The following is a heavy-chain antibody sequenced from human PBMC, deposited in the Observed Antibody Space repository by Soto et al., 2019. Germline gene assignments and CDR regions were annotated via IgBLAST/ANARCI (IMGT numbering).Heavy chain of an antibody. CDR1: GFTFTNDA. Sequence: PGGSLRLSCAASGFTFTNDAMSWVRQAPGKGLEWVSSISNNGGNTYYADSVRGRFTISRDNTKNTLYLQMNSLRAEDTAIYYCVKARAAGGFDYWGQGT. V-gene: IGHV3-23*01. J-gene: IGHJ4*02. CDR2: ISNNGGNT. CDR3: VKARAAGGFDY. D-gene: IGHD3-10*01.